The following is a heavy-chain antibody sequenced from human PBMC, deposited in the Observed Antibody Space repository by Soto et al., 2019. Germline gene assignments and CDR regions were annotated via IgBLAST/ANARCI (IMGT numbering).Heavy chain of an antibody. Sequence: QVQLVQSGAEVKKPGASVTVSRKASGYTFTNYAMHWVRQAPGQRLEWMGWINAGNGNTKYSQKFQGRVTITRDTSGSTAYRELSSLRSEETAVYYWARGTAPLDVWGQGTTVTVSS. D-gene: IGHD3-16*02. J-gene: IGHJ6*02. CDR1: GYTFTNYA. CDR3: ARGTAPLDV. CDR2: INAGNGNT. V-gene: IGHV1-3*01.